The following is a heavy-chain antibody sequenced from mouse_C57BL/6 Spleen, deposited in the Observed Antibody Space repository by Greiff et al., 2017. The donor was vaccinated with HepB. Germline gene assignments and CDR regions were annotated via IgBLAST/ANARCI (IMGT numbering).Heavy chain of an antibody. D-gene: IGHD2-5*01. V-gene: IGHV1-61*01. Sequence: QVQLQQPGAELVRPGSSVKLSCKASGYTFTSYWMDWVKQRPGQGLEWIGNIYPSDSETHYNQKFKDKATLTVDKSSSTAYMQLSSLTSEDSAVYYCARRASNRAMDYWGQGTSVTVSS. CDR1: GYTFTSYW. J-gene: IGHJ4*01. CDR2: IYPSDSET. CDR3: ARRASNRAMDY.